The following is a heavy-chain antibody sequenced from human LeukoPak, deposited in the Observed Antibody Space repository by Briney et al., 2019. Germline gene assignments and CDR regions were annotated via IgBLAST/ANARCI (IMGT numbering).Heavy chain of an antibody. Sequence: PSETLSLTCTVSGGSISTNDYYWGWIRQPPGKGLEWIGNIYYSGSTYYNPSLRSRVTVSVDTSKNQLSLNLRSMTAADTAVYYCARGGSWGAMDVWGQGTTVTVSS. J-gene: IGHJ6*02. D-gene: IGHD2-15*01. CDR2: IYYSGST. CDR1: GGSISTNDYY. CDR3: ARGGSWGAMDV. V-gene: IGHV4-39*01.